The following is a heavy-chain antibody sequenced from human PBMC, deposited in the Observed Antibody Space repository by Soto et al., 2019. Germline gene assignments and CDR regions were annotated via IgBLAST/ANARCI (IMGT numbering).Heavy chain of an antibody. Sequence: SETLSLTCAVYGGSFCGYYWSWIRQPPGKGLEWIGEINHSGGTNYNPSLKSRVTISVDTSKNQFSLKLSSVTAADTAVYYCARVSISYYYGSGSYYYWFDPWGQGTPVTVSS. CDR1: GGSFCGYY. CDR2: INHSGGT. J-gene: IGHJ5*02. D-gene: IGHD3-10*01. V-gene: IGHV4-34*01. CDR3: ARVSISYYYGSGSYYYWFDP.